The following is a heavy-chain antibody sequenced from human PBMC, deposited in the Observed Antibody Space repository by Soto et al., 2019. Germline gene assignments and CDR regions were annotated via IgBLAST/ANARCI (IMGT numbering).Heavy chain of an antibody. CDR1: GYTFTNFG. J-gene: IGHJ4*02. Sequence: QVQLVQSGAEVKKPGAPVKVSCKASGYTFTNFGISWVRQAPGQGLEWMGWISAYNGNTNYAQNFQGRVTMTTDTPTGTAYMELRSRGSDDTAVYYCAGGGTPIDYWGQGTLVTVSS. CDR2: ISAYNGNT. V-gene: IGHV1-18*01. CDR3: AGGGTPIDY. D-gene: IGHD3-16*01.